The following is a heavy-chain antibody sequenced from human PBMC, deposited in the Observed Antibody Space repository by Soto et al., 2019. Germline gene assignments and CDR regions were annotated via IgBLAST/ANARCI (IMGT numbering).Heavy chain of an antibody. CDR2: ISGDGGTS. J-gene: IGHJ4*02. V-gene: IGHV3-23*01. Sequence: EVQLLESGGGLVQPGGSLRLSCAASGFTVTSYAMSWVRQAPGKGLEWVSVISGDGGTSYYADSVRGRFTISRDFSKNTVILQMNSLRAEDTAIYYCARDSIYSTSRFDYWGQGTLVTVSS. CDR3: ARDSIYSTSRFDY. CDR1: GFTVTSYA. D-gene: IGHD4-4*01.